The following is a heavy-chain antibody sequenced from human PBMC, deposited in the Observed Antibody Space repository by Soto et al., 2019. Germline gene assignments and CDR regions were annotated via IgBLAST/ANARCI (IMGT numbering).Heavy chain of an antibody. J-gene: IGHJ2*01. D-gene: IGHD6-6*01. Sequence: ESGGGLVKPGGSLRLSCAASGFTFSSYSMNWVRQAPGKGLEWVSSISSSSSYIYYADSVKGRFTISRDNAKNSLYLQMNSLRAEDTAVYYCARVGSSANWYFDLWGRGTLVTVSS. V-gene: IGHV3-21*01. CDR1: GFTFSSYS. CDR3: ARVGSSANWYFDL. CDR2: ISSSSSYI.